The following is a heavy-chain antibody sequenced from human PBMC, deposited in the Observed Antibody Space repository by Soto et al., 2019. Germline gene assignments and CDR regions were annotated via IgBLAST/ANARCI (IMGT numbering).Heavy chain of an antibody. CDR3: ARTSRFDY. CDR1: GVSFSNYY. D-gene: IGHD6-6*01. Sequence: QVLLQQWGAGLLKPSETLSLTCAVYGVSFSNYYWSWIRQPPGKGLEWIGAINHSGSTNYNPSLXIXVXXSVDTSKNQFSLNLSSVTAADTAVYYCARTSRFDYWGQGTLVTVSS. J-gene: IGHJ4*02. CDR2: INHSGST. V-gene: IGHV4-34*01.